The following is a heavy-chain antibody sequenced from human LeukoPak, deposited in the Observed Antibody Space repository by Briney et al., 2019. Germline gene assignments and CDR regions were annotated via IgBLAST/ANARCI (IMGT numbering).Heavy chain of an antibody. CDR1: GYTFTSYG. CDR3: AREHSSSWSYYYYGMDV. D-gene: IGHD6-13*01. V-gene: IGHV1-18*01. Sequence: ASVKVSCKASGYTFTSYGISWVRQAPGQGLEWMGWISAYNGNTNYAQKLQGRVTMTTDTSTSTAYMELGSLRSDDTAVYYCAREHSSSWSYYYYGMDVWGQGTTVTVSS. J-gene: IGHJ6*02. CDR2: ISAYNGNT.